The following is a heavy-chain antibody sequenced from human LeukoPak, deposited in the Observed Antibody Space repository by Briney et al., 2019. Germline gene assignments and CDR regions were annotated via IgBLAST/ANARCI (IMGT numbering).Heavy chain of an antibody. Sequence: SETLSLTCAVYGGSFSGYYWSWIRQPPGKGLEWIGEINHSGSTNYNPSLKSRVTISVDTSKNQFSLKLSSVTAADTAVYYCARVSAGPYYYYYYMDVWGKGTTVTISS. D-gene: IGHD1-14*01. J-gene: IGHJ6*03. CDR3: ARVSAGPYYYYYYMDV. CDR1: GGSFSGYY. CDR2: INHSGST. V-gene: IGHV4-34*01.